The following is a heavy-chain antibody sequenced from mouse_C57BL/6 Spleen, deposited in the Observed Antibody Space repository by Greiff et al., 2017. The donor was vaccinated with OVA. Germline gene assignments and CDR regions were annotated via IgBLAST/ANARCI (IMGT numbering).Heavy chain of an antibody. CDR2: INPNNGGT. Sequence: EVQLQQSGPELVKPGASVKISCKASGYTFTDYYMNWVKQSHGKSLEWIGDINPNNGGTSYNQKFKGKATLTVDKSSSPAYMELRSLTSEDSAVYYCARVRIYYGSSYGYFDVWGTGTTVTVSS. CDR1: GYTFTDYY. V-gene: IGHV1-26*01. J-gene: IGHJ1*03. D-gene: IGHD1-1*01. CDR3: ARVRIYYGSSYGYFDV.